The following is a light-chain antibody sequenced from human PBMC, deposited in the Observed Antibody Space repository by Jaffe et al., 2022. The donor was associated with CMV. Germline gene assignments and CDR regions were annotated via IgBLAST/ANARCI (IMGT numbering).Light chain of an antibody. CDR3: QAWDSSVV. CDR1: KLGDKY. Sequence: SYELTQPPSVSVSPGQTASITCSGEKLGDKYVCWYKQKPGQSPVLVIYQDNKRPSGIPERFSGSNSGNTATLTISGTQAMDEADYFCQAWDSSVVFGGGTKLTVL. J-gene: IGLJ2*01. V-gene: IGLV3-1*01. CDR2: QDN.